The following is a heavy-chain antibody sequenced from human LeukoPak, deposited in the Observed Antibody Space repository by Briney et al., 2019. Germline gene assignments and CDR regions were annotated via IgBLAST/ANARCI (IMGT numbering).Heavy chain of an antibody. Sequence: ASVKVSCKASGYTFTSYAMNWVRQAPGQGLEWMGWINPNSGGTNYAQKFQGRVTMTRDTSISTAYMELSRLRSDDTAVYYCARDSGIDYWGQGTLVTVSS. CDR1: GYTFTSYA. V-gene: IGHV1-2*02. CDR2: INPNSGGT. J-gene: IGHJ4*02. CDR3: ARDSGIDY.